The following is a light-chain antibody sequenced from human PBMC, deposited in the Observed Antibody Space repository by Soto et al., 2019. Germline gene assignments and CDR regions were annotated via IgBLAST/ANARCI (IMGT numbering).Light chain of an antibody. J-gene: IGKJ4*01. CDR2: GAS. CDR3: QQYNNWPLT. V-gene: IGKV3-15*01. CDR1: PIVFSN. Sequence: EIVMTQSPATLSVSPGERATLSCRASPIVFSNLAWYQQKPGQAPRLLIYGASSRATGIPARFSGSGSGTEFTLTISSLPSEDFAIYYCQQYNNWPLTFGGGTKVEIK.